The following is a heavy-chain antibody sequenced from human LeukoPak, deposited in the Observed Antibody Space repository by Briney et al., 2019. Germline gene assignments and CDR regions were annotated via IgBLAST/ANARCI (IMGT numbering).Heavy chain of an antibody. CDR1: GGSISSGGYY. CDR3: ARAWYSSSWTLFDY. V-gene: IGHV4-31*03. J-gene: IGHJ4*02. D-gene: IGHD6-13*01. CDR2: IYYSGST. Sequence: SQTLSLTCTVSGGSISSGGYYWSWIRQHPGKGLEWIGYIYYSGSTYYNPSLKSRVTISVDTSKNQFSLKLSSVTAADTAVYYCARAWYSSSWTLFDYWGQGTLVTVSS.